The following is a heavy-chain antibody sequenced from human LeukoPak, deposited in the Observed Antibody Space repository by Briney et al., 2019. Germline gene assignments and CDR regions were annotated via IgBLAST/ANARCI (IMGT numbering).Heavy chain of an antibody. CDR1: GFTFSSYW. Sequence: GGSLRLSCAASGFTFSSYWMSWVRQAPGKGLEWVGRIKSKTDGGTTDYAAPVKGRFTISRDDSKNTLYLQMNSLKTEDTAVHYCTTDSQVITGTSMDVWGKGTTVTVSS. D-gene: IGHD1-7*01. CDR3: TTDSQVITGTSMDV. J-gene: IGHJ6*04. V-gene: IGHV3-15*01. CDR2: IKSKTDGGTT.